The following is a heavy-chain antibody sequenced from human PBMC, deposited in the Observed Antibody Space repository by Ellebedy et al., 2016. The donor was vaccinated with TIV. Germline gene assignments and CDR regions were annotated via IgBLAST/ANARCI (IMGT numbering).Heavy chain of an antibody. CDR1: GGTFSSYT. CDR3: AREAGNYAHFDY. V-gene: IGHV1-69*13. D-gene: IGHD1-7*01. CDR2: IIPISDTA. Sequence: SVKVSXXASGGTFSSYTISWVRQAPGQGLEWMGGIIPISDTANYAQKFQGRVTITADESTSTAYMGLSSLRSEDTAVYYCAREAGNYAHFDYWGQGTLVIVSS. J-gene: IGHJ4*02.